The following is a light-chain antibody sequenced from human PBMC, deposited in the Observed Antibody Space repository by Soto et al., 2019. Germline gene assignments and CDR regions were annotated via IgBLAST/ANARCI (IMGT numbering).Light chain of an antibody. CDR3: QHSYSTPPIT. Sequence: DIQMTQSPSSLSASVGDRVTITCRASQSISSYLNWYQQKPGKAPNLLIYAASSLQSGVTSRFSGSGSVTDFTLTISSLQPEDFATYYCQHSYSTPPITFGQGTRLEIK. CDR1: QSISSY. V-gene: IGKV1-39*01. J-gene: IGKJ5*01. CDR2: AAS.